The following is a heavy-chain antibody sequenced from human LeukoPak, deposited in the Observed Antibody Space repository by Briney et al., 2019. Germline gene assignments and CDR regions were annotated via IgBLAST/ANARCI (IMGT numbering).Heavy chain of an antibody. V-gene: IGHV4-30-4*01. J-gene: IGHJ4*02. D-gene: IGHD3-16*02. CDR3: ARAGSYDNVWGSYRQGSYFDY. CDR1: GGSISSGDYH. Sequence: SETLSLTCTVSGGSISSGDYHWSWIRQPPGKGLEWIGYIYYSGSPHYNPSLKSRVTISVDTSKNQFSLNLSSVTAANTAVYYCARAGSYDNVWGSYRQGSYFDYWGQGTLVTVSS. CDR2: IYYSGSP.